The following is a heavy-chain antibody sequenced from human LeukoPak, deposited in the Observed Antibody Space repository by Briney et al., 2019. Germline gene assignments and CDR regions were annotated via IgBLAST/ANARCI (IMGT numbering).Heavy chain of an antibody. V-gene: IGHV4-34*01. J-gene: IGHJ4*02. CDR1: GGSFSGYY. CDR3: ARGRILEFSY. Sequence: PSETLSLTCAVYGGSFSGYYWSWIRQPPGKGLEWIGEINHSGSTNYNPSLKSRVTISVDTSKNQFSLKLSSVTAADTAVYYCARGRILEFSYWGQGTLVTVSS. D-gene: IGHD3-3*01. CDR2: INHSGST.